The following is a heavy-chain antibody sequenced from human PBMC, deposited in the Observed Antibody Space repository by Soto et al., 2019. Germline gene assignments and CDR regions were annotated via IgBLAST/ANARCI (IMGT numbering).Heavy chain of an antibody. CDR3: TTHHSGYDLFDY. Sequence: PGGPLRLSCAASGFTFSNACMSWVRQAPGKGLEWVGRIKSKTDGGTTDYAAPVKGRFTISRDDSKNTLYLQMNSLKTEDTAVYYCTTHHSGYDLFDYWGQGTLVTVSS. V-gene: IGHV3-15*01. J-gene: IGHJ4*02. D-gene: IGHD5-12*01. CDR1: GFTFSNAC. CDR2: IKSKTDGGTT.